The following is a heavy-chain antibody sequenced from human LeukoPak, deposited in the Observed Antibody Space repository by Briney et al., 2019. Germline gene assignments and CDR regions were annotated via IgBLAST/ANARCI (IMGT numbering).Heavy chain of an antibody. V-gene: IGHV3-7*04. CDR2: IKQDGSEK. J-gene: IGHJ4*02. CDR1: GFTFSSYW. D-gene: IGHD3-10*01. CDR3: ASDREYYYGSGSFDY. Sequence: PGRSLRLSCAASGFTFSSYWMSWVRQAPGEGLEWVANIKQDGSEKYYVDSVKGRFTISRDNAKNSLYLQMNSLRAEDTAVYYCASDREYYYGSGSFDYWGQGTLVTVSS.